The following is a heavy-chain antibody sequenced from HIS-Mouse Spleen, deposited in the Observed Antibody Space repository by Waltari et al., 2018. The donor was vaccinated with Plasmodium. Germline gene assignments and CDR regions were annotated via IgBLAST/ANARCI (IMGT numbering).Heavy chain of an antibody. CDR2: INPNSGGT. D-gene: IGHD4-4*01. Sequence: QVQLVQSGAEVKKPGASVKVSCKASGYTFPGSYMHWVRQAPGQGLAWMGWINPNSGGTNYAQKFQGRVTMTRDTSISTAYMELSRLRSDDTAVYYCARVYDYSNLHVDYWGQGTLVTVSS. J-gene: IGHJ4*02. CDR3: ARVYDYSNLHVDY. V-gene: IGHV1-2*02. CDR1: GYTFPGSY.